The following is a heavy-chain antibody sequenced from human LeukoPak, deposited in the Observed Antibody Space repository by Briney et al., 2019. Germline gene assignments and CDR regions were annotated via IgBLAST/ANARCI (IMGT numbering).Heavy chain of an antibody. Sequence: PGGSLRLSCVASGFTFSSYGMHWVRQAPGKGLEWVSYISGGSSFTYYVDSVKGRFTISRDNAKNSLYLQMNSLRAEDTAVYYCARDLGYSSGPNYWGQGTRVTVSS. CDR1: GFTFSSYG. J-gene: IGHJ4*02. CDR3: ARDLGYSSGPNY. D-gene: IGHD6-19*01. CDR2: ISGGSSFT. V-gene: IGHV3-21*01.